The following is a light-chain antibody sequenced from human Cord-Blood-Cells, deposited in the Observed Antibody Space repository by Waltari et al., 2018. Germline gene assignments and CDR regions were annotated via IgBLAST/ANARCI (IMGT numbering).Light chain of an antibody. CDR1: QSISSW. V-gene: IGKV1-5*01. J-gene: IGKJ4*01. CDR2: DAS. CDR3: QQYNSYSLT. Sequence: DIQMTQSPSTLSASVGDRVTITCRASQSISSWLAWYQQKPGKAPKLLIYDASSLESGVPSRFSGNGSGTAITLTISSLQPDDFATYYCQQYNSYSLTFGGGSKVEIK.